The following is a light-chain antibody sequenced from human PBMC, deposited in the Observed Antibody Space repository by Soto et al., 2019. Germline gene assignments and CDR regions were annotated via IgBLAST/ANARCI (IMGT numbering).Light chain of an antibody. CDR2: KAS. V-gene: IGKV1-5*03. CDR1: HSISSR. J-gene: IGKJ1*01. CDR3: QQYDSYSWT. Sequence: DIQMTQSPSTLSASVGDRVTITCRASHSISSRLAWYQQKPGKVPKLLIYKASSLESGVPSRFSGSGSGTEFTLTISSLQPDDFATYYCQQYDSYSWTFGQGTKVEI.